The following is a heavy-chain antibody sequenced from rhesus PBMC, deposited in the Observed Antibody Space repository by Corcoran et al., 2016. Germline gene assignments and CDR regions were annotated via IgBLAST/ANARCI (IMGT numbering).Heavy chain of an antibody. V-gene: IGHV4-122*02. CDR1: GYSISGYY. CDR3: ARGGYCSSTYCSSPLVF. D-gene: IGHD2-15*01. Sequence: QVQLQESGPGLVKPSETLSLTCAVSGYSISGYYWSWIRQAPGKGLDWIGSITYSGSNSYNPSLKSRVTISRDTSKNQFSLKLSSVTAADTAVYYCARGGYCSSTYCSSPLVFWGQGLRVTVSS. CDR2: ITYSGSN. J-gene: IGHJ3*01.